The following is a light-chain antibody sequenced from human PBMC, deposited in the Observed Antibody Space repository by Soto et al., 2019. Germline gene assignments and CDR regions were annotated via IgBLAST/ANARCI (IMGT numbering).Light chain of an antibody. J-gene: IGKJ1*01. Sequence: EIVVTQSPLSLPVILGEPASISCRSSQSLLHSNGFNYLDWYLQRPGQSPQLLIYMASSRASGVPDRFSGSGSGTDFTLTITRVEAEDVGIYYCMQAVQTPWSFGQGTKADIK. V-gene: IGKV2-28*01. CDR3: MQAVQTPWS. CDR1: QSLLHSNGFNY. CDR2: MAS.